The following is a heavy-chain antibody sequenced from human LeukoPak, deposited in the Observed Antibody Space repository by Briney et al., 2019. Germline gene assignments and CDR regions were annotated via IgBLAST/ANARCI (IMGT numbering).Heavy chain of an antibody. CDR2: ISASGSAT. CDR1: GFIFSNYG. J-gene: IGHJ4*02. V-gene: IGHV3-23*01. CDR3: AKDYYDSSGPRY. D-gene: IGHD3-22*01. Sequence: PGGSLRLSCAASGFIFSNYGMNWVRQAPGKGLEWVAAISASGSATSYADSVRGRFTISRDNSKNTLYLQMNSLRAEDTAVYYCAKDYYDSSGPRYWGQGTLVTVSS.